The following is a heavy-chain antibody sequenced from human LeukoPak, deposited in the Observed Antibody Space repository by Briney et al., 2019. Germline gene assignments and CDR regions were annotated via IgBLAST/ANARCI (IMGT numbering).Heavy chain of an antibody. CDR2: IRYDGSNE. CDR1: GFTFSSYG. J-gene: IGHJ6*02. CDR3: TKYLIPTSVLMDV. Sequence: GGSLRLSCAASGFTFSSYGMHWVRQAPGKGPERVAFIRYDGSNEYYAESVKGRFTISRDNSKNTLYLQMNSLRAEDTAVYYCTKYLIPTSVLMDVWGQGTTVTVSS. V-gene: IGHV3-30*02. D-gene: IGHD2-2*02.